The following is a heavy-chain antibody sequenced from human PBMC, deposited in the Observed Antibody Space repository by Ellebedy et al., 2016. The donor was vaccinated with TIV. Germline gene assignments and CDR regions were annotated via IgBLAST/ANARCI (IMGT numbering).Heavy chain of an antibody. J-gene: IGHJ4*02. V-gene: IGHV4-39*01. CDR2: INYRSNT. Sequence: MPSETLSLTCSVSGGSIGTSTHYLVWIRQSPGKGLEWIGSINYRSNTYYTPSLKSRVTMSVDTSKNQFSLRLSSVTAADTAVYFCARQPWRYYFDSWGQGTLVSVSS. D-gene: IGHD5-12*01. CDR1: GGSIGTSTHY. CDR3: ARQPWRYYFDS.